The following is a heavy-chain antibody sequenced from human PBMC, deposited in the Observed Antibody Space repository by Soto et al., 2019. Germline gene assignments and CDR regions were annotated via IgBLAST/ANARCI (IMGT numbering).Heavy chain of an antibody. CDR1: GYTFTNYG. V-gene: IGHV1-18*04. D-gene: IGHD2-2*01. CDR2: INADYGNT. Sequence: QLQLVQSGTEMKKPGASVKVSCKASGYTFTNYGITWVRQAPGQGLEWMGWINADYGNTNYEQKFQGRVTMTTDTSTNTAYMELRRLRSDDTAVYYCARNSLSTFNWFDPCGQGTLVTVSP. CDR3: ARNSLSTFNWFDP. J-gene: IGHJ5*02.